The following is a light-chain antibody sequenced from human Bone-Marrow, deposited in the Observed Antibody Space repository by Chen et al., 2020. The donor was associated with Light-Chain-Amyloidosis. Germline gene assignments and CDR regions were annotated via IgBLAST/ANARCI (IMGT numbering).Light chain of an antibody. CDR1: SSDVGAYNF. CDR3: SAYTRSNTRV. CDR2: EVS. Sequence: QSALTQPASVSGSPGQSITISCTGTSSDVGAYNFVSWYQQNPGKVPNLLIYEVSYRPSGVSNRCSGSKSGNTASLTISGLQAEDEADYYCSAYTRSNTRVFGGGTKLTVI. V-gene: IGLV2-14*01. J-gene: IGLJ2*01.